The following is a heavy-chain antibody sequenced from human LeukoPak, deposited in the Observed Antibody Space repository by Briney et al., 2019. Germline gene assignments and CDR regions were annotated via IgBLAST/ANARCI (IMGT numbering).Heavy chain of an antibody. J-gene: IGHJ3*02. D-gene: IGHD5-24*01. CDR3: ARQMATIAFDI. V-gene: IGHV3-30*01. Sequence: GRSLRLSCAASGFTFSSYAMHWVRQAPGKGLEWVAVISYDGSNKYYADSVKGRFTISRDNSKNTLYLQMNSLRAEDTAVYYCARQMATIAFDIWGQGTMVTVSS. CDR2: ISYDGSNK. CDR1: GFTFSSYA.